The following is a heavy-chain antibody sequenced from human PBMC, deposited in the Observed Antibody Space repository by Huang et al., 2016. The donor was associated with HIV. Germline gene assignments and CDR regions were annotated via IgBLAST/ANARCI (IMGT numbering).Heavy chain of an antibody. CDR2: IYPADSDT. D-gene: IGHD2-21*02. CDR3: ARSEVLVTAVPFDH. J-gene: IGHJ4*02. CDR1: GCSFTNYW. V-gene: IGHV5-51*03. Sequence: EVQLVQSEAEVKKPGESLKISCSGSGCSFTNYWSGWVRLRPGEGLEWIGFIYPADSDTRYSPSFQGQVTFSAYKSTRTDYLQWSSLQASDTAIYYCARSEVLVTAVPFDHWGQGTLVTVSS.